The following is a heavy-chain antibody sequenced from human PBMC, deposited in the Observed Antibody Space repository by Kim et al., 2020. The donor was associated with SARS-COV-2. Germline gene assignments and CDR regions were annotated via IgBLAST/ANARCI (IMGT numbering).Heavy chain of an antibody. Sequence: GESLKISCKGSGYSFTSYWIGWVRQMPGKGLEWMGIIYPGDSDTRYSPSFQGQVTISADKSISTAYLQWSSLKASDTAMYYCARTPLTIFGLKDNWFDPWGQGTLVTVSS. CDR1: GYSFTSYW. J-gene: IGHJ5*02. CDR2: IYPGDSDT. D-gene: IGHD3-3*01. CDR3: ARTPLTIFGLKDNWFDP. V-gene: IGHV5-51*01.